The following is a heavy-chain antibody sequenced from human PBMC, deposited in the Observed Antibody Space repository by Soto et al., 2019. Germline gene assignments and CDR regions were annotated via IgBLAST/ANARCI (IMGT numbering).Heavy chain of an antibody. CDR1: GGSISSSSYY. D-gene: IGHD6-13*01. CDR3: ARVSGAYSSYYYYYGMDV. J-gene: IGHJ6*02. V-gene: IGHV4-39*01. CDR2: IYYSGST. Sequence: SETLSLTCTVSGGSISSSSYYWGWIRQPPGKGLEWIGSIYYSGSTYYNLSLKSRVTISVDTSKNQFSLKLSSVTAADTAVYYCARVSGAYSSYYYYYGMDVWGQGTTVTVSS.